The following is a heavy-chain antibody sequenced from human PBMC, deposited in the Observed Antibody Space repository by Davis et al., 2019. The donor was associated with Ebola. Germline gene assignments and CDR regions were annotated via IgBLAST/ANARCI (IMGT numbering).Heavy chain of an antibody. V-gene: IGHV4-61*08. CDR3: TRSEVGVPVEVDY. CDR1: GGSVSSGGYY. Sequence: MPSETLSLTCTVSGGSVSSGGYYWSWIRQPPGKGLEWIGYIYYSGDTNYNPSLKSRVTISVDTSKNQFSLKLNSVTAADTAVYYCTRSEVGVPVEVDYWGQGTLVTVSS. D-gene: IGHD2-2*01. CDR2: IYYSGDT. J-gene: IGHJ4*02.